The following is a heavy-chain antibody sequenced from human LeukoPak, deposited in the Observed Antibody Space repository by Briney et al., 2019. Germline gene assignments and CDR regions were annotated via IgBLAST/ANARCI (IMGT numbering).Heavy chain of an antibody. CDR3: ANLHWELPSYYFDY. Sequence: PGGSLRLSCAASGFTFSSYAMSWVRQAPGKGLEWVSAISGSGGSTYYADSVKGRFTISRDNSKNTLYLQMNSLRAEDTAVYYCANLHWELPSYYFDYWGQGTLVTVSS. V-gene: IGHV3-23*01. CDR2: ISGSGGST. J-gene: IGHJ4*02. D-gene: IGHD1-26*01. CDR1: GFTFSSYA.